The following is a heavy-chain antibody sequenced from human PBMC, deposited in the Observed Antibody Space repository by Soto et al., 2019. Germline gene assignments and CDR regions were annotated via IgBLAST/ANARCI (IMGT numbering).Heavy chain of an antibody. CDR3: ARDLELRGYWFDP. CDR2: IIPIFGTA. CDR1: GGTLSSYA. J-gene: IGHJ5*02. Sequence: SVKVSCKASGGTLSSYAISWVRQATGQGLEWMGGIIPIFGTANYAQKFQGRVTITADESTSTAYMELSSLRSEDTAVYYCARDLELRGYWFDPWGQGTLVTVSS. V-gene: IGHV1-69*13. D-gene: IGHD1-7*01.